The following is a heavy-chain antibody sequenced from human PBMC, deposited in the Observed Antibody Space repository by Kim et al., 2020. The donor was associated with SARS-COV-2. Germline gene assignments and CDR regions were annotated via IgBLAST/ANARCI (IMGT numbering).Heavy chain of an antibody. CDR1: GYSFTSYW. D-gene: IGHD3-22*01. V-gene: IGHV5-51*01. J-gene: IGHJ5*02. Sequence: GESLKISCKGSGYSFTSYWIGWVRQMPGKGLEWMGIIYPGDSDTRYSPSFQGQVTISADKSISTAYLQWSSLKASDTAMYYCARRGLYYDSSGYYYNWFDPWGQGTLVTVSS. CDR3: ARRGLYYDSSGYYYNWFDP. CDR2: IYPGDSDT.